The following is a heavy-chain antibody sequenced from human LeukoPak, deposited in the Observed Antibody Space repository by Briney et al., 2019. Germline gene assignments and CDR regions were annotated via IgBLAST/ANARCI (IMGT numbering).Heavy chain of an antibody. J-gene: IGHJ4*02. CDR2: IYRDGNT. D-gene: IGHD3-16*02. CDR1: GFTVSTNY. Sequence: PGGSLRLSCAADGFTVSTNYMSWVRQAPGKGLEWVSVIYRDGNTYYADSVKGRFTISRDNSKNTLYLQMNSLRAEDTAVYYCASLPTPFIALDYWGQGTLVTVSS. V-gene: IGHV3-66*01. CDR3: ASLPTPFIALDY.